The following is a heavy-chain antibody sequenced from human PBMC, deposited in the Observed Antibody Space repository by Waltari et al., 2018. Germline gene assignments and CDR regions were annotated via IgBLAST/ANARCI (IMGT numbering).Heavy chain of an antibody. J-gene: IGHJ3*02. CDR2: INHSGST. CDR1: GGSFSAYY. CDR3: ARTEHITMIVVMARKAFDI. V-gene: IGHV4-34*01. Sequence: QVQLQQWGAGLLKPSETLSLTCAASGGSFSAYYCSCIRQPPGKGLEWIGEINHSGSTNYNPSLKSRVTISVDTSKNQCSLKMSSVTAADTAVYYCARTEHITMIVVMARKAFDIWGQGTMVTVSS. D-gene: IGHD3-22*01.